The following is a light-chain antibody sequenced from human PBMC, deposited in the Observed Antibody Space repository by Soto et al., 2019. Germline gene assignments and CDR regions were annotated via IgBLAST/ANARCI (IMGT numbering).Light chain of an antibody. CDR1: SSNIGNNY. V-gene: IGLV1-51*02. Sequence: QSVLTQPPSVSAASGQKVTISCSGTSSNIGNNYVSWYQQFPGAAPKLLIYENNKRPSGIPDRFSGSKSGTSATLGITGLQTGDEAYYYCGTWHSSLSTWVFGGGTKLTVL. J-gene: IGLJ3*02. CDR2: ENN. CDR3: GTWHSSLSTWV.